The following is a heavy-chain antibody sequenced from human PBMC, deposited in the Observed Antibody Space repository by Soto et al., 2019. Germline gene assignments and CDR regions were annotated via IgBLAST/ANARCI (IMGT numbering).Heavy chain of an antibody. CDR3: ARDTSYDFWSGYVGFDP. CDR1: GGSVISGSHY. V-gene: IGHV4-61*03. J-gene: IGHJ5*02. D-gene: IGHD3-3*01. Sequence: PSETLSLTCTVSGGSVISGSHYLICIRQPPGKGLEWIGNIYYSGSTKYNPSLKSRVTISVDRSRNHFFLNLRSVTTADTALYYCARDTSYDFWSGYVGFDPWGQGTLVTVSS. CDR2: IYYSGST.